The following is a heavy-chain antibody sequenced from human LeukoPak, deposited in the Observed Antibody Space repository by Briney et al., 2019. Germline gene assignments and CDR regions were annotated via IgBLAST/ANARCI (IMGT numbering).Heavy chain of an antibody. Sequence: SVNVSCNASGYNFISYYMHWVRQAPGQGLEWIGIINPSGGSTSYAQKFQDRVTMTRDTSTSTVYMELSSLKSEDTAVYYCAREDVVLVDAVRYYYYGMDVWGQGTTVTVSS. CDR1: GYNFISYY. V-gene: IGHV1-46*01. CDR2: INPSGGST. CDR3: AREDVVLVDAVRYYYYGMDV. D-gene: IGHD2-8*01. J-gene: IGHJ6*02.